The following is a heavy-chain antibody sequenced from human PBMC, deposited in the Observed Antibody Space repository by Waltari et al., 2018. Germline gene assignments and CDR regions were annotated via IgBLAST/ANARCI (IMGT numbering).Heavy chain of an antibody. V-gene: IGHV3-7*03. J-gene: IGHJ3*02. CDR1: GFAFSTSY. CDR2: INPDGSAE. CDR3: ARDPYRFAFDI. Sequence: EVQLVESGGGLVQPGGSPRLSCAASGFAFSTSYMSWVRQPPGKGLEGVANINPDGSAEYYVDSVKGRFTISRDNAKNSLYLQMNSLRAEDTAVYYCARDPYRFAFDIWGQGTMVTVSS.